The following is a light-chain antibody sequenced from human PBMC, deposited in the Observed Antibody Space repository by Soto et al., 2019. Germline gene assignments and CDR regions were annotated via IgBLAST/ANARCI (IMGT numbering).Light chain of an antibody. Sequence: EIVLTQSPGTLTLSPGERATLSCRASQSVRSNYLAWYQQGPGQAPRLLIFAASSRATGIPDRFSGSGSGTDFTLTISRLEPEDFAVYYCQQYSTSPWTFGQGTKVDIE. CDR3: QQYSTSPWT. V-gene: IGKV3-20*01. CDR1: QSVRSNY. J-gene: IGKJ1*01. CDR2: AAS.